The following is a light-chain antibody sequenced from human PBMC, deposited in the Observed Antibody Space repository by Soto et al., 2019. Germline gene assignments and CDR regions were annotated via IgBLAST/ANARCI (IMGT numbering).Light chain of an antibody. Sequence: DIQMTQSPSTLCAFVGDRVTITCRTSQRISSWLAWYQQKPGKAPKFLIYDGSTLESGVPARFSGSGSGTEFTLTISSLQPDDFGTYFCQQYDSYPWTFGQGTKGDIK. CDR3: QQYDSYPWT. V-gene: IGKV1-5*01. CDR1: QRISSW. CDR2: DGS. J-gene: IGKJ1*01.